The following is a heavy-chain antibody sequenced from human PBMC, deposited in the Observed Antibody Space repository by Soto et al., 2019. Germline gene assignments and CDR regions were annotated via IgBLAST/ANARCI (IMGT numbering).Heavy chain of an antibody. V-gene: IGHV1-69*13. CDR2: IIPIFGTA. CDR1: GGTFSSYA. CDR3: ARGGYYDSSGYPASGAFDI. Sequence: GASVKVSCKASGGTFSSYAISWVRQAPGQGLEWMGGIIPIFGTANYAQRFQGRVTITADEYTSTAYMELSSLRSEDTAVYYCARGGYYDSSGYPASGAFDIWGQGTMVTVSS. D-gene: IGHD3-22*01. J-gene: IGHJ3*02.